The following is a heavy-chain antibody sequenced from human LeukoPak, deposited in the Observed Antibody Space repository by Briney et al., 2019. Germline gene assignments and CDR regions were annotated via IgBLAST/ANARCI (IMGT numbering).Heavy chain of an antibody. J-gene: IGHJ5*02. D-gene: IGHD6-19*01. CDR3: ARVFGYSSGWYYWFDP. CDR2: ISAYNGNT. V-gene: IGHV1-18*01. Sequence: ASVKVSCKASGYTFTSYGISWVRQAPGQGLEWLGWISAYNGNTNYAQKLQGRVTMTTDTSTSTAYMELRSLRSDDTAVYYCARVFGYSSGWYYWFDPWGQGTLVTVSS. CDR1: GYTFTSYG.